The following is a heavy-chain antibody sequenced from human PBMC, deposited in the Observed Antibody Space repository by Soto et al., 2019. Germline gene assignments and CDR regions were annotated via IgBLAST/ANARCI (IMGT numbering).Heavy chain of an antibody. V-gene: IGHV6-1*01. CDR3: ARGSVGWELLERSDWFDP. D-gene: IGHD1-26*01. CDR1: GDSVSSNSAA. CDR2: TYYRSKWYN. Sequence: SPTLSLTCAISGDSVSSNSAAWNWIRQSPSRGLEWLGRTYYRSKWYNDYAVSVKSRITINPDTSKNQFSLQLNSVTPEDTAVYYCARGSVGWELLERSDWFDPWGQGTLVTVSS. J-gene: IGHJ5*02.